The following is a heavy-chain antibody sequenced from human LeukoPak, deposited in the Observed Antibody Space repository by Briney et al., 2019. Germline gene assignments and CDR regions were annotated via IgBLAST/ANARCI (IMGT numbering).Heavy chain of an antibody. Sequence: GSLRLSCAASGFTFSDHYMDWVRQAPGKGLEWVGRIRNKAQSYTTEYAASVQGRFTLSRDDSKNSLYLQMSSLKTEDTAVYYCARTYNWNHDYWGQGTLVTVSS. D-gene: IGHD1-20*01. CDR1: GFTFSDHY. CDR3: ARTYNWNHDY. CDR2: IRNKAQSYTT. V-gene: IGHV3-72*01. J-gene: IGHJ4*02.